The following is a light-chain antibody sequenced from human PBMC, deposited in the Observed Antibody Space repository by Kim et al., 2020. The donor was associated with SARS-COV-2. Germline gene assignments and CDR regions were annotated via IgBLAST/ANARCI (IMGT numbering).Light chain of an antibody. J-gene: IGKJ2*01. V-gene: IGKV1-33*01. Sequence: DIQMTQSPSSLSASVGDRVTITCQASQDISNYLNWYQQKPGKAPKLLIYDASNLETGVPSRRFCGSGSGTDFTFTISSLQPEDIATYYCQQYDNLPYTFGQGTKVDIK. CDR3: QQYDNLPYT. CDR1: QDISNY. CDR2: DAS.